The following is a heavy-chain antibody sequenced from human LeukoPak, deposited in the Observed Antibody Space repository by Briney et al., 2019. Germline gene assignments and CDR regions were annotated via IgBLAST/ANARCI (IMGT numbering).Heavy chain of an antibody. D-gene: IGHD2-2*01. CDR3: ARTPVLSSRMDV. CDR2: MNPNSGNT. CDR1: GYTFTSYD. J-gene: IGHJ6*02. Sequence: GASVKVSCKASGYTFTSYDINWVRQATGQGLEWMGWMNPNSGNTGYAQKFQGRVTMTRNTSVSTAYMELSSLRSEDTAVYYCARTPVLSSRMDVWGQGTTVTVSS. V-gene: IGHV1-8*01.